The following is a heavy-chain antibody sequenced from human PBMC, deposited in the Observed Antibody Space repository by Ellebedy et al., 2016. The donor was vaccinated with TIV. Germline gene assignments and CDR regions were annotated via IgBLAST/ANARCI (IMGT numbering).Heavy chain of an antibody. CDR2: VYYTGNI. Sequence: MPSETLSLTCSVSGGSISGYYWSWIRQPPGKGLEWLGYVYYTGNINYNPSLKSQVTMSLATSKNQFSLKLNSVTVADTAVYYCARLTRFGEFPFDYWGQGTQVTVSS. CDR3: ARLTRFGEFPFDY. J-gene: IGHJ4*02. D-gene: IGHD3-10*01. CDR1: GGSISGYY. V-gene: IGHV4-59*08.